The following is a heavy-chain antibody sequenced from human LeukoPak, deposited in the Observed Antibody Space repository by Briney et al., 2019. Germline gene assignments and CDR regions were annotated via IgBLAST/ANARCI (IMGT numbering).Heavy chain of an antibody. Sequence: PGGSLRLSCAVSGFVVTNFAMHWVRQAPGKGLEWVAVISYDGRNEYYTDSVKGRFTVSRDISKNIVYLQMDRLRVEDTAIYYCARERAREIWPHAFDIWGQGTMVTVSS. CDR3: ARERAREIWPHAFDI. V-gene: IGHV3-30*04. CDR2: ISYDGRNE. CDR1: GFVVTNFA. J-gene: IGHJ3*02.